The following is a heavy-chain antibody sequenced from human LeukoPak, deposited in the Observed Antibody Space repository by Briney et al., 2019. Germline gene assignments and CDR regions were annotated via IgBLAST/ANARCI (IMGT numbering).Heavy chain of an antibody. CDR3: ARGPLQLAKYFQH. D-gene: IGHD2-2*01. Sequence: SETLSLTCAVYGGXFSGYYWSWIRQPPGKGLEWIGEINHSGSTNYNPSLKSRVTISVDTSKNQFSLKLSSVTAADTAVYYCARGPLQLAKYFQHWGQGTLVTVSS. CDR2: INHSGST. J-gene: IGHJ1*01. CDR1: GGXFSGYY. V-gene: IGHV4-34*01.